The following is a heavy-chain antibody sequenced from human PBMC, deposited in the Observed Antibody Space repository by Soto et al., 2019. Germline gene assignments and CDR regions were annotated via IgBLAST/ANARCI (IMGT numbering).Heavy chain of an antibody. CDR1: GFTFSDHY. J-gene: IGHJ3*02. CDR2: TRNKASSYTT. CDR3: ARVPDYDYSDHDAFDI. V-gene: IGHV3-72*01. Sequence: EVQLVESGGGLVQPGGSLRLSCAASGFTFSDHYMDWVRQAPGKGLEWVGRTRNKASSYTTEYAASVKGRFTISRDDSKNSLYLQMTSLKTEDTAVYYCARVPDYDYSDHDAFDIWGQGTMVTVSS. D-gene: IGHD4-17*01.